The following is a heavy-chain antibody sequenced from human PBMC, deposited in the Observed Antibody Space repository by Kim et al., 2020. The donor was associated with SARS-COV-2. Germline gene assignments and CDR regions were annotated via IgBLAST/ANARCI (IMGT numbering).Heavy chain of an antibody. CDR2: ISAYNGNT. J-gene: IGHJ4*02. V-gene: IGHV1-18*01. CDR1: GYTFTSYG. Sequence: ASVKVSCKASGYTFTSYGISWVRQAPGQGLEWMGWISAYNGNTNYAQKLQGRVTMTTDTSTSTAYMELRSLRSDDTAVYYCARGLSHYDILTGYYPPPDYWGQGTLVTVSS. CDR3: ARGLSHYDILTGYYPPPDY. D-gene: IGHD3-9*01.